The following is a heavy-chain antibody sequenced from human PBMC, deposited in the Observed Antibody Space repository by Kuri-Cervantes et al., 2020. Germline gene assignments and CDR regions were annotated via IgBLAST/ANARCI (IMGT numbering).Heavy chain of an antibody. D-gene: IGHD4-17*01. J-gene: IGHJ4*02. Sequence: ESLKISCTVSGGSISSGGYYWSWIRQPPGKGLEWIGEINHSGSTNYNPSLKSRVTISVDTSKNQFSLKLSSVTAADTAVYYCARGDGDYGDYFVDYWGQGTLVTVSS. V-gene: IGHV4-61*08. CDR3: ARGDGDYGDYFVDY. CDR1: GGSISSGGYY. CDR2: INHSGST.